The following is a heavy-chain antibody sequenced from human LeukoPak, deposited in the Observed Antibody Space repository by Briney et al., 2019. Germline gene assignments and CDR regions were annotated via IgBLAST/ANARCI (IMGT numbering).Heavy chain of an antibody. V-gene: IGHV3-21*01. CDR2: ISSSSYI. CDR3: ARDRLRFLEWFTTPDAFDI. CDR1: GFTFSSYS. J-gene: IGHJ3*02. D-gene: IGHD3-3*01. Sequence: GGSLRLSCAASGFTFSSYSMNWVRQAPGKGQEWVSSISSSSYIYYADSVKGRFTISRDNAKNSLYLQMNSLRAEDTAVYYCARDRLRFLEWFTTPDAFDIWGQGTMVTVSS.